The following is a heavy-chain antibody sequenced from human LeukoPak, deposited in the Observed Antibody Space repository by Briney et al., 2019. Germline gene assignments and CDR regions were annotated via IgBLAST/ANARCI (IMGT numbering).Heavy chain of an antibody. CDR3: ARGSLVRGVPFLDY. CDR2: IYYIGST. J-gene: IGHJ4*02. D-gene: IGHD3-10*01. V-gene: IGHV4-30-4*01. CDR1: GGSSSSGDYY. Sequence: SETLSLTCTVSGGSSSSGDYYWSWIRQPPGKDLEWIGYIYYIGSTYYNPSLKSRVTISEDKSKKQFSLDLSSVTAADTAAYYCARGSLVRGVPFLDYWGQGALVTVSS.